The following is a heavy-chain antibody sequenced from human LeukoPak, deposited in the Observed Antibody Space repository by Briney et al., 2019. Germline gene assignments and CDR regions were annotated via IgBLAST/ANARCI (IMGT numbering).Heavy chain of an antibody. V-gene: IGHV4-30-4*01. D-gene: IGHD5-18*01. Sequence: PSETLSLTCTVSGGSINSGDYYWSWIRQPPGKGLEWIGYIYYSGSTNYNPSLRSRVTISVDTSKNQFSLKLSSVTAADTAVYYCASALYVDTGMVTDLGYGMDVWGQGTTVTVSS. CDR2: IYYSGST. CDR3: ASALYVDTGMVTDLGYGMDV. CDR1: GGSINSGDYY. J-gene: IGHJ6*02.